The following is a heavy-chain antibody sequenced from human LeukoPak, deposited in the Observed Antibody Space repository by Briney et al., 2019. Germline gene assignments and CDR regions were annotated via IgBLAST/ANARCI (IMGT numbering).Heavy chain of an antibody. V-gene: IGHV3-11*04. CDR2: ISGSGTTI. CDR3: ASERGTLVFDY. Sequence: KTGGSLRLSCAASGFTFSDYYMSWIRQAPGKGLEWVSYISGSGTTIYYAGSVKGRFTISRDNAKNSLYLQMNSLRAEDTAVYYCASERGTLVFDYWGQGTLVTVSS. D-gene: IGHD6-13*01. CDR1: GFTFSDYY. J-gene: IGHJ4*02.